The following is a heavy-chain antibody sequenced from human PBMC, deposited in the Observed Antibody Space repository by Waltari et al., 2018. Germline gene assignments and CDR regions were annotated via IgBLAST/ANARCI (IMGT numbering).Heavy chain of an antibody. D-gene: IGHD6-19*01. CDR1: GGSISSSY. CDR2: IYYSGST. J-gene: IGHJ5*02. V-gene: IGHV4-59*01. Sequence: QVQLQESGPGLVKPSETLSLTCTVSGGSISSSYWSWIRQPPGKGLEWIWYIYYSGSTNYKPDLKSRVTISVDTSKNQFSLKMSCVTAADTAVDYWARDTPSSGGAGYWFETWGQGTLVIVSS. CDR3: ARDTPSSGGAGYWFET.